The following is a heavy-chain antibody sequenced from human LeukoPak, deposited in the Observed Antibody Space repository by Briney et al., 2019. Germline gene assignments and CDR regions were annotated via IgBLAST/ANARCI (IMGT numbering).Heavy chain of an antibody. CDR2: IYSGGST. D-gene: IGHD6-19*01. J-gene: IGHJ4*02. CDR3: ARSPLYSSGYFFDY. CDR1: GFAVSSNY. V-gene: IGHV3-53*01. Sequence: GGSLRLSCAASGFAVSSNYMSWVRQAPGKGLEWVSVIYSGGSTYYADSVKGRFTISRDNSKNTLYLQMNSLRAEDTAVYYCARSPLYSSGYFFDYWGQGTLVTVSS.